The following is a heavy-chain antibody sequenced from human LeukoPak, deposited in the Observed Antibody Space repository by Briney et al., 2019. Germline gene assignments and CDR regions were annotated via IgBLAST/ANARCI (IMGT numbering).Heavy chain of an antibody. V-gene: IGHV1-69*05. J-gene: IGHJ4*02. CDR1: GGTFSSYA. Sequence: VASVKVSCKASGGTFSSYAISWLRQAPGQGLEWMGGIIPIFGTTNYAQNFQGRITITTDESTSTAYMELSSLTSEDTAVYYCASVPDRGWLPFDYWGQGILVTVSS. CDR2: IIPIFGTT. CDR3: ASVPDRGWLPFDY. D-gene: IGHD5-24*01.